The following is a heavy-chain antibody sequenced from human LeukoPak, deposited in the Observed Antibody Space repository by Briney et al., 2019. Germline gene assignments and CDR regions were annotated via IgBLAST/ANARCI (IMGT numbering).Heavy chain of an antibody. D-gene: IGHD3-22*01. V-gene: IGHV1-46*01. CDR1: GYTFTSYY. J-gene: IGHJ6*03. CDR3: ARNGYDSSGYPMGWYYYYYIDV. CDR2: INPSGGST. Sequence: ASVKVSCKASGYTFTSYYMHWVRQAPGQGLEWMGIINPSGGSTSYAQKFQGRVTMTRDTSTSTVYMELSSLRSEDTAVYYCARNGYDSSGYPMGWYYYYYIDVWGKGTTVTVSS.